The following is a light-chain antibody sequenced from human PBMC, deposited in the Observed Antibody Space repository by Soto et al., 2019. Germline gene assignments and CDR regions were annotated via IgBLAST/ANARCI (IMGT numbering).Light chain of an antibody. CDR2: DAS. V-gene: IGKV3-11*01. CDR3: QQRSNLPPT. Sequence: EIVMTQSPATLSVSPGERATLSCRASQSVRSNLAWYRQIPGQAPRLLIYDASNRATGIPDRFSGGGSGTDFTLTISSLEPEDFAVYYCQQRSNLPPTFGQGTRLEIK. J-gene: IGKJ5*01. CDR1: QSVRSN.